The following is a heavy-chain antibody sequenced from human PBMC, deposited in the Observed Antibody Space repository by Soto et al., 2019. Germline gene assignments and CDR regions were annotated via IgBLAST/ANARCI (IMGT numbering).Heavy chain of an antibody. J-gene: IGHJ6*02. Sequence: GGSLRLSCTASGFRFSDYGMHWVRQAPGKGLEWVTVIWSDGDKKYYADSVKGRFTVSRDNSKDTLYLEMNNLRAEDTAVYFCERRSETTGFWSSYSLDYGLDVWGRGTTVTVSS. CDR1: GFRFSDYG. V-gene: IGHV3-33*03. CDR2: IWSDGDKK. D-gene: IGHD3-3*01. CDR3: ERRSETTGFWSSYSLDYGLDV.